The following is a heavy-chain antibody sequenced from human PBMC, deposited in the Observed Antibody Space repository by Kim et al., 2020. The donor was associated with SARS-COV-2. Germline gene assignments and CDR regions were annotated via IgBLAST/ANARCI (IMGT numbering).Heavy chain of an antibody. CDR1: GGSFSDYY. V-gene: IGHV4-34*01. Sequence: SETLSPTCAVYGGSFSDYYWAWIRQPPGKGLEWIGEIDRDGSTNYNPSLKSRVTISVDTSKNQFSLKLNYVTAADTAVYYCARQGVAVAGRSCCDYWGQGTLVTVSS. D-gene: IGHD6-19*01. J-gene: IGHJ4*02. CDR3: ARQGVAVAGRSCCDY. CDR2: IDRDGST.